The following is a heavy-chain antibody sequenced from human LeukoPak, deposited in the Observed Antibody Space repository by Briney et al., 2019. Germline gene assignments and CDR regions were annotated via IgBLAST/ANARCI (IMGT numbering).Heavy chain of an antibody. CDR3: ARDKVAGLDY. D-gene: IGHD6-19*01. CDR2: ISSNGGST. J-gene: IGHJ4*02. CDR1: GFTFSSYA. V-gene: IGHV3-64*01. Sequence: HPGGSLRLSCAASGFTFSSYAMHWVRQAPGKGLEYVSAISSNGGSTYYANSVKGRFTISRDNSKNTLYLQMGSLRAEDMAVYYCARDKVAGLDYWGQGTLVTVSS.